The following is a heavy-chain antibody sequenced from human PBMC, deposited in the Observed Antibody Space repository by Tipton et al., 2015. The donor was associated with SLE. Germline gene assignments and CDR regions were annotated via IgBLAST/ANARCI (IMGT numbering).Heavy chain of an antibody. CDR3: ARAYQVFWSGFTPIYNYMDV. V-gene: IGHV3-11*04. CDR2: ITTSGHTI. D-gene: IGHD3-3*01. J-gene: IGHJ6*03. CDR1: GFTFSDYY. Sequence: SLRLSCAASGFTFSDYYMGWIRQAPGKGLEWISYITTSGHTIYYADSVRGRFTISRDDAKNSLFLQISSLRVEDTAVYYCARAYQVFWSGFTPIYNYMDVWGKGTTVTVSS.